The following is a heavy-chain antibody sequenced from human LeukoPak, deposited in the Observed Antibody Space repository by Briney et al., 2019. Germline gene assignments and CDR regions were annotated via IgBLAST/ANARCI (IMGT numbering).Heavy chain of an antibody. V-gene: IGHV4-59*01. CDR2: FYHSGT. CDR3: ARGWRGDHFDY. J-gene: IGHJ4*02. Sequence: SETLSLTCTVSGDSMSTSYWTWIRQPLGKGLEWIGYFYHSGTDYNPSLKSRVTISGDMSNNQFSLKLSSVTAADTAIYYCARGWRGDHFDYWGQGTLVSVSS. D-gene: IGHD3-16*01. CDR1: GDSMSTSY.